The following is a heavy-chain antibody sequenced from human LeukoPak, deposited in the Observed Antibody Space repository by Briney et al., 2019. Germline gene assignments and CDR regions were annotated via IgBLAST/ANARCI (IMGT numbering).Heavy chain of an antibody. J-gene: IGHJ5*02. V-gene: IGHV1-2*02. CDR1: GYTFSGYH. CDR3: ARGDKKENQSGPSGYFDP. D-gene: IGHD3-10*01. CDR2: INPNSGGT. Sequence: ASVKVSCKASGYTFSGYHVHWVRQAPGQGLEWMGWINPNSGGTNFAPKFHGRVSMTRDTSINTAYMELTSLRSDDTAVYYCARGDKKENQSGPSGYFDPWGQGTLVTVSS.